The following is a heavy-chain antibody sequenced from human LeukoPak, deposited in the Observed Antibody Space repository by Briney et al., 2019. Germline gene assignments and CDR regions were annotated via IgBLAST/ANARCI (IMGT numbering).Heavy chain of an antibody. Sequence: GGSLRLSCAASGFTFANTWMHWVRQAPGKGLVWVSLISNDGSTTNYADSVKGRFTISRDNAKNTVYLQMNSLRAEDTAVYYCAIGGTYGSGSWGQGTLVTVSS. CDR2: ISNDGSTT. V-gene: IGHV3-74*01. CDR3: AIGGTYGSGS. D-gene: IGHD3-10*01. CDR1: GFTFANTW. J-gene: IGHJ4*02.